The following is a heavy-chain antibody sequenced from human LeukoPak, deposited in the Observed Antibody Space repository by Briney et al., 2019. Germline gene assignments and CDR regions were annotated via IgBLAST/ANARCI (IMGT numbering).Heavy chain of an antibody. CDR2: IYYSGST. CDR1: GGSISSYY. J-gene: IGHJ4*02. D-gene: IGHD6-19*01. CDR3: ARGGSSGWYRGDY. Sequence: SETLSLTCTVSGGSISSYYWSWIRQPPGKGLEWIGYIYYSGSTNYNPSLKSRVTISVDTSKNQFSLKLSSVTAADTAMYYCARGGSSGWYRGDYWGQGTLVTVSS. V-gene: IGHV4-59*08.